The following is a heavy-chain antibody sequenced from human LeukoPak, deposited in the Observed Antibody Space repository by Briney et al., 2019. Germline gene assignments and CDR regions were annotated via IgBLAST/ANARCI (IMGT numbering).Heavy chain of an antibody. J-gene: IGHJ4*02. Sequence: SETLSLTCTVSGGSISSYYWSWIRQSPGKGLEWIGYIYYSGGANYSPSLKSRVTISVDTSKNQFSLKLTSVTAADTAVYYCARGGTAFDYWGQGTLVNGSS. CDR2: IYYSGGA. CDR3: ARGGTAFDY. D-gene: IGHD3-16*01. V-gene: IGHV4-59*01. CDR1: GGSISSYY.